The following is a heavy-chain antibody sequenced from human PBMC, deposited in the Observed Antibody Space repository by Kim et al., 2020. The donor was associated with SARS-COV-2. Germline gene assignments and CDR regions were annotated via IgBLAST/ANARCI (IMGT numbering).Heavy chain of an antibody. CDR1: GGSISSSSYY. Sequence: SETLSLTCTVSGGSISSSSYYWGWIRQPPGKGLEWIGSIYYSGSTYYNPSLKSRVTISVDTSKNQFSLKLSSVTAADTAVYYCARPDPYHDSSGSGAFDIWGQGTMVTVSS. D-gene: IGHD3-22*01. CDR2: IYYSGST. V-gene: IGHV4-39*01. J-gene: IGHJ3*02. CDR3: ARPDPYHDSSGSGAFDI.